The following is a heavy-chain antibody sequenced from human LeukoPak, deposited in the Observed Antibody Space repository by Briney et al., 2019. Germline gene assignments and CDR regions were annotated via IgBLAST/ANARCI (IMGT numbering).Heavy chain of an antibody. CDR3: AFYGSGSNAFDP. D-gene: IGHD3-10*01. CDR2: ISATYI. V-gene: IGHV3-21*01. J-gene: IGHJ5*02. Sequence: GGSLRLSCAASGITFSSHSINWVRQAPGKGLEWVSSISATYIYYADSVKGRFTISRDNAKNSVYLQMNSLRAEDTAVYYCAFYGSGSNAFDPWGQGTLVTVSS. CDR1: GITFSSHS.